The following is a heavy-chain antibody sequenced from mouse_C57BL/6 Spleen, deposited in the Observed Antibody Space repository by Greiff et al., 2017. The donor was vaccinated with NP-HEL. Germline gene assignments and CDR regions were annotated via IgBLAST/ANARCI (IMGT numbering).Heavy chain of an antibody. Sequence: VQLQQPGAELVKPGASVKVSCKASGYTFTSYWMHWVKQRPGQGLEWIGRIHPSDSDTNYNQKFKGKATLTVDKSSSTAYMQLSSLTSEDSAVYYCAIPSGTAQALFAYWGQGTLVTVSA. V-gene: IGHV1-74*01. CDR1: GYTFTSYW. D-gene: IGHD3-2*02. CDR3: AIPSGTAQALFAY. J-gene: IGHJ3*01. CDR2: IHPSDSDT.